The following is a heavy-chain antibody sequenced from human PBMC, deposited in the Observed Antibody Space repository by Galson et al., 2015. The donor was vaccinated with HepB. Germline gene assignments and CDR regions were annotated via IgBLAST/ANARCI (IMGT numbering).Heavy chain of an antibody. V-gene: IGHV3-49*04. D-gene: IGHD6-19*01. CDR2: IRSKASGGTT. CDR3: TYVAGTGWFDP. CDR1: GFTFGDYA. J-gene: IGHJ5*02. Sequence: SLRLSCAASGFTFGDYAMSWVRQAPGKGLEWVGFIRSKASGGTTEYAAYVKGRFTISRDNSKSIAYLKMNSLKTEDTAVYYCTYVAGTGWFDPWGQGTLVTVSS.